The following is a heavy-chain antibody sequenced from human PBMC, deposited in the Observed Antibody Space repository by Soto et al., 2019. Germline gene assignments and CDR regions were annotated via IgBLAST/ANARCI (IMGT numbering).Heavy chain of an antibody. D-gene: IGHD3-3*01. CDR2: IDNSGST. CDR1: GGSISNYF. CDR3: ARGGKDFLSGPFDY. J-gene: IGHJ4*02. V-gene: IGHV4-4*07. Sequence: SETLSLTCTVSGGSISNYFCNWIRQPAGKGLEWIGRIDNSGSTNYNPSLKSRITMSADTSRNQFSLKLNSVTAADTAVYYCARGGKDFLSGPFDYWGQGALVTVSS.